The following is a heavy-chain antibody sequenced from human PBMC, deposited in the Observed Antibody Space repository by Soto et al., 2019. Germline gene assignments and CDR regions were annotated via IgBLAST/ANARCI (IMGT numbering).Heavy chain of an antibody. Sequence: PGGSLRLSCAASGFKFGDYAMHWVRQAPGKGLEWVSGISWNSGSIGYADSVKGRFTISRDNAKNSLYLQMNSLRAEDTAFYYCAKDMSGSNYNYDYWGQGTLVTVSS. V-gene: IGHV3-9*01. CDR2: ISWNSGSI. CDR1: GFKFGDYA. CDR3: AKDMSGSNYNYDY. D-gene: IGHD1-26*01. J-gene: IGHJ4*02.